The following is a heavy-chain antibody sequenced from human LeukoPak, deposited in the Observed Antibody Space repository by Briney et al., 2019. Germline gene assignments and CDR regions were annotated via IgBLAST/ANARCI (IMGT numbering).Heavy chain of an antibody. Sequence: GGSLRLSCAASGFTFRSFVMHWVRQAPGKGLEWVAAISYEDGTNKYYADSVKGRFTISRDNSKNTLYLQINSLRAGDTAVYYCAREEVAGTTDYWGQGTLVTVSS. CDR1: GFTFRSFV. D-gene: IGHD1-7*01. CDR3: AREEVAGTTDY. V-gene: IGHV3-30*14. CDR2: ISYEDGTNK. J-gene: IGHJ4*02.